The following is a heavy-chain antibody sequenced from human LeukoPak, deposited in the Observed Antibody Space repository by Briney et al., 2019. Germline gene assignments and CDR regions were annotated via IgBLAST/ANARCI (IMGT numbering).Heavy chain of an antibody. J-gene: IGHJ4*02. Sequence: PGGSLRLSCAASGFTFSSYAMSWVRQAPGKGLEWVSAISGSGGSTYYADSVKGRFTISRDNSKNTLYLQMKSLSAEDTAVYYCAKQKEGQWLDFDFDYWGQGTLVTVSS. V-gene: IGHV3-23*01. CDR2: ISGSGGST. CDR1: GFTFSSYA. CDR3: AKQKEGQWLDFDFDY. D-gene: IGHD6-19*01.